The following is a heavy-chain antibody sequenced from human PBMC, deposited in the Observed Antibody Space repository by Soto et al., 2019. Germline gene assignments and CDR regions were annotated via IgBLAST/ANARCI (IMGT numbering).Heavy chain of an antibody. Sequence: ETLSLTCSVSGVSISNTSYYWGWIRQPPGKGLEWVGTIYFSGSTFYNPSLKSRVTISIDTSKNQFSLRLSSVTAADTAVYYCARHGSYWGQGTLVTVSS. V-gene: IGHV4-39*01. CDR2: IYFSGST. CDR3: ARHGSY. J-gene: IGHJ4*02. CDR1: GVSISNTSYY.